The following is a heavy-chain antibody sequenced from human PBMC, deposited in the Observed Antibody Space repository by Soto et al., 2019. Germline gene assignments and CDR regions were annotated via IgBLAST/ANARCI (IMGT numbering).Heavy chain of an antibody. J-gene: IGHJ6*02. V-gene: IGHV3-30-3*01. CDR2: ISYDGSNK. CDR1: GFTFSSYA. D-gene: IGHD2-2*01. CDR3: ARGGGYCSSTSCYRGYYYYGMDV. Sequence: GGSLRLSCAASGFTFSSYAMHWVRQAPGKGLEWVAVISYDGSNKYYADSVEGRFTISRDNSKNTLYLQMNSLRAEDTAVYYCARGGGYCSSTSCYRGYYYYGMDVWGQGTTVTVSS.